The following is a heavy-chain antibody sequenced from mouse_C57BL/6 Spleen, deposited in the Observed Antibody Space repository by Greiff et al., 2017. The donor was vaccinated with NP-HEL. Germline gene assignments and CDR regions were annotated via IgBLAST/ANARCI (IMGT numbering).Heavy chain of an antibody. CDR2: IYPGDGDT. Sequence: QVQLQHSGAELVKPGASVKISCKASGYAFSSYWMNWVKQRPGKGLEWIGQIYPGDGDTNYNGKFKGKATLTADKSSSTVYMQLSSLTSEDSAVYFCARRGTAQATFYYFDYWGQGTTLTVSS. J-gene: IGHJ2*01. D-gene: IGHD3-2*02. CDR1: GYAFSSYW. V-gene: IGHV1-80*01. CDR3: ARRGTAQATFYYFDY.